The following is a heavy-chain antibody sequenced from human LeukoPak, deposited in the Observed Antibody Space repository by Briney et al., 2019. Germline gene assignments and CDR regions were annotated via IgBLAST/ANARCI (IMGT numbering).Heavy chain of an antibody. CDR1: GFTFNRSA. CDR2: ISSSGDST. D-gene: IGHD2-15*01. CDR3: AKGQSSGSGQYFFGN. V-gene: IGHV3-23*01. J-gene: IGHJ4*02. Sequence: GGSLRLSCAASGFTFNRSAMAWVRQAPGKGLDYISAISSSGDSTYYADSVKGRFTISRDNSKNTMYLQMNFLGAGDTAVYYCAKGQSSGSGQYFFGNWGQGALVSVSS.